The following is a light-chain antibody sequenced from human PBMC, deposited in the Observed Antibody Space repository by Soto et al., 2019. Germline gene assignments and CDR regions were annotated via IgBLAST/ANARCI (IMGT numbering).Light chain of an antibody. J-gene: IGLJ2*01. Sequence: QPVLTQSPSASASLGASVRLTCTLSSGHSSYAIAWHQQQPEKGPRYLMKLNSDGSHNKGDGIPDRFSGSSSGSDRYLTISSLQSEDEADYYCQTWATGIRVFGGGTKLNVL. CDR2: LNSDGSH. CDR1: SGHSSYA. V-gene: IGLV4-69*01. CDR3: QTWATGIRV.